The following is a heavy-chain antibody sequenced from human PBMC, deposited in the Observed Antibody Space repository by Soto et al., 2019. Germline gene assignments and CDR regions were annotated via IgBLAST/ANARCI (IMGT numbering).Heavy chain of an antibody. J-gene: IGHJ4*02. CDR1: GSTFNSYA. CDR3: ARVYYDSSGYYGWYFDY. CDR2: LIPNLGTA. D-gene: IGHD3-22*01. Sequence: GASAKVSCKAPGSTFNSYAISWVPQAPGEGLEGMGGLIPNLGTANYAQNFQGRVTITADESTSTAYMELRSLRSEDTAVYYCARVYYDSSGYYGWYFDYWGQGTLVTVSX. V-gene: IGHV1-69*01.